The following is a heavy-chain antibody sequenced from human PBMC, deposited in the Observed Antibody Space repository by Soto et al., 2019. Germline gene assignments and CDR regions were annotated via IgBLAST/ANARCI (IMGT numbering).Heavy chain of an antibody. Sequence: PSETLSLTCTVSGGSISNYYWSWVRQPPGKGLEWIGYIYDSGSTNYNPSLKSRVTISVDTSKNQFSLRLTSVTAADTAVYYCARGRELWFGELSPLDYWGQGTLVTVSS. CDR3: ARGRELWFGELSPLDY. V-gene: IGHV4-59*01. CDR2: IYDSGST. D-gene: IGHD3-10*01. CDR1: GGSISNYY. J-gene: IGHJ4*02.